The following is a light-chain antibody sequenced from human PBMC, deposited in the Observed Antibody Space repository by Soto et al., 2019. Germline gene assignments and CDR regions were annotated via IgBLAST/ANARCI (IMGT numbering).Light chain of an antibody. CDR3: QQANSFPFT. Sequence: DIQMTQSPSSLSVSVGDRVTITCQANQDIKTFLHWYQQKPGKAPKLLIYAASSLQSGVPSRFSGSGSGTDFTLTISSLQPEDFATYYCQQANSFPFTFGQGTRLEIK. V-gene: IGKV1-12*02. CDR1: QDIKTF. CDR2: AAS. J-gene: IGKJ5*01.